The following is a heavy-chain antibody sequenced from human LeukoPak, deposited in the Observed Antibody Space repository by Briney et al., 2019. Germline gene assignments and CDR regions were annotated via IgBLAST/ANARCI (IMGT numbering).Heavy chain of an antibody. CDR1: GFTFSGYT. V-gene: IGHV3-23*01. J-gene: IGHJ4*02. Sequence: GGSLRLSCAASGFTFSGYTMNWVRQAPGKGLEWVSGISGSGGNTYYADSVKGRLTISRDNSRNTLYLEMNSLRVEDTAVYYCAKSFDYWGQGTLVTVSS. CDR3: AKSFDY. CDR2: ISGSGGNT.